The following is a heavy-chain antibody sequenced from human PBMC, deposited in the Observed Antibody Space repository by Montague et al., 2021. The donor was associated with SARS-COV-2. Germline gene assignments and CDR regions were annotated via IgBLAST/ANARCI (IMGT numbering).Heavy chain of an antibody. Sequence: YLRLSCAAYGFTFSSYEMNWIRQAPGKGLEWVSYISSHGSAVFSYAESVKGRFTISRDNARNSLFLQMNSLTVDDTGVYYCARDLDYGGNSLFDYWGQGTLVTVSS. CDR3: ARDLDYGGNSLFDY. CDR2: ISSHGSAV. CDR1: GFTFSSYE. V-gene: IGHV3-48*03. J-gene: IGHJ4*02. D-gene: IGHD4-23*01.